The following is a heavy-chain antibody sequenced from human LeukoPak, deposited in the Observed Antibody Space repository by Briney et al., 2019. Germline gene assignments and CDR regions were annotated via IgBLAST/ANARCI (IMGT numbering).Heavy chain of an antibody. Sequence: SETLSLTCTVSGGSISSSSYYWGWIRQPPGKGLEWIGGIFYSGSTNYNPSLKSRVTISVDTSKNQFSLKLSSVTAADTAVYYCAREDTAKDAFDIWGQGTMVTVSS. D-gene: IGHD5-18*01. CDR1: GGSISSSSYY. J-gene: IGHJ3*02. CDR2: IFYSGST. CDR3: AREDTAKDAFDI. V-gene: IGHV4-39*07.